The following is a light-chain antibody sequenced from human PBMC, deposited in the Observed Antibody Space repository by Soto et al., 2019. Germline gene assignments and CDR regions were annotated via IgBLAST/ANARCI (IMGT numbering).Light chain of an antibody. CDR3: SSHTLSSALQV. CDR1: SSDVGGYNY. J-gene: IGLJ1*01. Sequence: QSALTQPASVSGSPGQSITISCTGTSSDVGGYNYVSWYQQHPGKAPKLMLYGVNKRPSGVSNRFSGSKSGDTASLTISGLQAEDEADYYCSSHTLSSALQVFGTGTKVTVL. V-gene: IGLV2-14*01. CDR2: GVN.